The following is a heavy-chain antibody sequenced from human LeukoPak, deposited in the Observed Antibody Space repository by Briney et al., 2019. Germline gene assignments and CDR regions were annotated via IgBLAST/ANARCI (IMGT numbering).Heavy chain of an antibody. V-gene: IGHV4-4*02. CDR2: IYHSGST. D-gene: IGHD3-22*01. Sequence: SGTLSLTCAVSGGSISSSNWWSWVRQPPGKGLEWIGEIYHSGSTNYNPSLKSRVTISVDKSKNQFSLKLSSVTAADTAVYYCARDHGAGQYDSSGLDYWGQGTLVTVSS. CDR1: GGSISSSNW. J-gene: IGHJ4*02. CDR3: ARDHGAGQYDSSGLDY.